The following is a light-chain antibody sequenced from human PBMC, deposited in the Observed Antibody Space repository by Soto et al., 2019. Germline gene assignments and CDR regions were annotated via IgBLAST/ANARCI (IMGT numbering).Light chain of an antibody. J-gene: IGKJ4*01. CDR1: QRIGSD. V-gene: IGKV3-15*01. CDR2: HTS. CDR3: QHYNNWPLT. Sequence: ETVMTQSPGTLSVSPGDRATLSCRASQRIGSDLAWYQQKPGQAPRLLIYHTSTRATGVPARFIGSASGTEFTLTITSLQSEDSAVYYCQHYNNWPLTFGGGTKVEIK.